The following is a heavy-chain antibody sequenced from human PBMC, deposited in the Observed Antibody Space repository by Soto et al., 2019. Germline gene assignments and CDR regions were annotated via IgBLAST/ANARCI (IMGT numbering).Heavy chain of an antibody. V-gene: IGHV3-23*01. J-gene: IGHJ4*02. CDR3: AKSKEVRKYQLLLDY. CDR2: ISGSGGST. D-gene: IGHD2-2*01. Sequence: GGSLRLSCAASGFTFSSYAMSWVRQAPGKGLEWVSAISGSGGSTYYADSVKGRFTISRDNSKNALYLQMNSLRAEDTAVYYCAKSKEVRKYQLLLDYWGQGTLVTVSS. CDR1: GFTFSSYA.